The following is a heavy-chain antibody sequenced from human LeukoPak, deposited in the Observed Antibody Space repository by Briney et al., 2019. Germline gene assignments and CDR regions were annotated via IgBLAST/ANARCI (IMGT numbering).Heavy chain of an antibody. CDR1: GGSFSGYY. CDR3: AGGKTVTNYYDY. D-gene: IGHD4-11*01. Sequence: PSETLSLTCAVYGGSFSGYYWSWIRQPPGKGLEWIGEINHSGSTNYNPSLKSRVTISVDTSKNQFSLKLSSVTAADTAVYYCAGGKTVTNYYDYWGQGTLVTVSS. V-gene: IGHV4-34*01. CDR2: INHSGST. J-gene: IGHJ4*02.